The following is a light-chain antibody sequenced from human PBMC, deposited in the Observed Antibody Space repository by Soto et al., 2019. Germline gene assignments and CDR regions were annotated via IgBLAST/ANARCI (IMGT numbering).Light chain of an antibody. CDR3: TTCNDSRTAAV. CDR2: FDY. Sequence: QSVLTQPPSLSGTPGQRITISCSGSTSNIAGNNVHWYQHLPETAAKLLIYFDYQLPSGVPDRFSGSKSGTSASLAIIGLQSEYEADYYCTTCNDSRTAAVFGGGTQLTVL. V-gene: IGLV1-44*01. J-gene: IGLJ7*01. CDR1: TSNIAGNN.